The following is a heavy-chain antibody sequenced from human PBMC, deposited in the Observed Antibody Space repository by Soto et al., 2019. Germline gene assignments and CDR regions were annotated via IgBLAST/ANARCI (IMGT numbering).Heavy chain of an antibody. CDR3: AKIPHSSSWYLDAFDI. Sequence: EVQLLESGGGLVQPGGSLRLSCAASGFTFSSYAMSWVRRAPGKGLEWVSAISGSGGSTYYADSVKGRFTISRDNSKNTRYLQMNSLRAEDTAVYYCAKIPHSSSWYLDAFDIWGQGTMVTVSS. CDR2: ISGSGGST. CDR1: GFTFSSYA. D-gene: IGHD6-13*01. J-gene: IGHJ3*02. V-gene: IGHV3-23*01.